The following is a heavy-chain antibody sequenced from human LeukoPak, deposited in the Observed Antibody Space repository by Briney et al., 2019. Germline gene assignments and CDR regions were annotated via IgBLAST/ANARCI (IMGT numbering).Heavy chain of an antibody. CDR1: GFAFSSHW. V-gene: IGHV3-74*01. CDR3: ARGNDYWSGYIDY. D-gene: IGHD3-3*01. J-gene: IGHJ4*02. CDR2: VKNDGSST. Sequence: HPGGSLRLSCAASGFAFSSHWMHWVRQAPGKGLVWVSHVKNDGSSTNHADSVRGRFTISRDNAKNTLYLQVNSLRAEDTAVYYCARGNDYWSGYIDYWGQGTLVTVSS.